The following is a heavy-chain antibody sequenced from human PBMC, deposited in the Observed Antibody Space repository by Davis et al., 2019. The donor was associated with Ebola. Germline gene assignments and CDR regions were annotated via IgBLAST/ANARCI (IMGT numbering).Heavy chain of an antibody. V-gene: IGHV3-30*02. CDR3: AKDRYTSSRLIDY. Sequence: PGGSLRLSCAASGFTFSSYGMHWVRQAPGKGLEWVAFIRYDGSNKYYADSVKGRFTISRDNSKNTLYLQMNSLRAEDTAVYYCAKDRYTSSRLIDYWGQGTLVTVSS. D-gene: IGHD6-6*01. CDR1: GFTFSSYG. CDR2: IRYDGSNK. J-gene: IGHJ4*02.